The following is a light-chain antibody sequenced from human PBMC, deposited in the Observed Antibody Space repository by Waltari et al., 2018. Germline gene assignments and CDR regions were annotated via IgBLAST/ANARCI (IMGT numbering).Light chain of an antibody. J-gene: IGLJ3*02. CDR1: SGYSSNV. Sequence: LVLTQSPSASASLGASVKPTCTLSSGYSSNVLAWLQQQPGKGPRYLMKVNSDGSHRKGDDIPDRFSASNSGTEYYLTISSLQSEDEADYYCQTGGHGTWVFGGGTKLTVL. CDR2: VNSDGSH. CDR3: QTGGHGTWV. V-gene: IGLV4-69*01.